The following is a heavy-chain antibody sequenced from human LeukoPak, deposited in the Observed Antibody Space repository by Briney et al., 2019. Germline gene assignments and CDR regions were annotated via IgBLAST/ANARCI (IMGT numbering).Heavy chain of an antibody. CDR2: ISYDGSNK. D-gene: IGHD4-17*01. CDR1: GFTVSSNY. J-gene: IGHJ6*02. Sequence: GGSLRLSCAASGFTVSSNYMSWVRQAPGKGLEWVAVISYDGSNKYYADSVKGRFTISRDNSKNTLYLQMNSLRAEDTAVYYCARDYGDYVSPYYYGMDVWGQGTTVTVSS. CDR3: ARDYGDYVSPYYYGMDV. V-gene: IGHV3-30-3*01.